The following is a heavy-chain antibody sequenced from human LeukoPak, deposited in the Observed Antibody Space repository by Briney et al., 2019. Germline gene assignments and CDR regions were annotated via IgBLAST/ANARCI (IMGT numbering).Heavy chain of an antibody. CDR1: GFTVSSNY. J-gene: IGHJ4*02. V-gene: IGHV3-53*01. D-gene: IGHD3-10*01. CDR2: IYSGGST. CDR3: ARWFFKQKGLDY. Sequence: PGGSLRLSCAASGFTVSSNYMSWVRQAPGKGLEWVSVIYSGGSTYYADSVKGRFTISRDNSKNTLYLQMNSLRAEDTAVYYCARWFFKQKGLDYWGQGTLVTVSS.